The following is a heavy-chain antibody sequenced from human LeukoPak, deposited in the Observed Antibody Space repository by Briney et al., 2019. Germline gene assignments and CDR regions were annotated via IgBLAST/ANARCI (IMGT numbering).Heavy chain of an antibody. CDR1: GFTFSTYG. V-gene: IGHV3-30*03. CDR2: VSYDGSST. Sequence: GRSLRLSCAASGFTFSTYGMHWVRQAPGKGLEWVAVVSYDGSSTYYGDSVKGRFTISRDNSKNMLYLQMNSLRTEDTAVYYCARDFDSGSYIYYFDYWGQGTLVTVSS. J-gene: IGHJ4*02. CDR3: ARDFDSGSYIYYFDY. D-gene: IGHD1-26*01.